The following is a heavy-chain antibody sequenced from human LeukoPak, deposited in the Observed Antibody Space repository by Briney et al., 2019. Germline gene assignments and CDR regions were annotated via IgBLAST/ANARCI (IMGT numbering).Heavy chain of an antibody. CDR3: ARGGQGDGYSADEAFDI. CDR2: TYYRSKWYN. J-gene: IGHJ3*02. CDR1: GDSVSSNSAA. V-gene: IGHV6-1*01. Sequence: SQTLSLTCAISGDSVSSNSAAWNWIRQSPSTGLEWLGRTYYRSKWYNDYARSVKSRITINPDTSKNQFSLQVNSVTPEDTAVYHCARGGQGDGYSADEAFDIWGQGTMVTVSS. D-gene: IGHD5-24*01.